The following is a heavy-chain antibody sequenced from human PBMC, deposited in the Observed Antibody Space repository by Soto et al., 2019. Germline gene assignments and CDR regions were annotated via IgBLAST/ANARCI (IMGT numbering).Heavy chain of an antibody. CDR1: GYTFTSYA. CDR3: ARSIVVVTALDY. J-gene: IGHJ4*02. CDR2: INAGNGNT. V-gene: IGHV1-3*01. Sequence: VASVKVACKASGYTFTSYAMHWVPQAPGQRLEWMGWINAGNGNTKYSQKFQGRVTITRDTSARTAYMELSSLRSEDTAVYYCARSIVVVTALDYWGQGTLVTVSS. D-gene: IGHD2-21*02.